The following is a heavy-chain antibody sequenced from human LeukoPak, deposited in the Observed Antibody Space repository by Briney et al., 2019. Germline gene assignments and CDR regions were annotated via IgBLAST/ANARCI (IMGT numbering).Heavy chain of an antibody. CDR3: ARPRWLHPDYYFDY. CDR1: GFTFSSYS. V-gene: IGHV3-48*04. CDR2: ISSSTITT. J-gene: IGHJ4*02. Sequence: GGSLRLSCAASGFTFSSYSMNWVRQAPGKGPEWLSYISSSTITTYYVDSVKGRFTISRDNAKNSLYLQMNSLRAEDTAVYYCARPRWLHPDYYFDYWGQGTLVTVSS. D-gene: IGHD5-24*01.